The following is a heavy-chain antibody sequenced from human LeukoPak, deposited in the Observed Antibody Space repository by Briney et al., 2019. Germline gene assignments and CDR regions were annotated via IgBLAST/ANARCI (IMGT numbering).Heavy chain of an antibody. J-gene: IGHJ4*02. Sequence: SSQTLSLTCTVSGGSISSGGYYWSWIRQHPGKGLEWIVYIYYSGSTYYNPSLKSRVTISVDTSKNQFSLKLSSVTAADTAVYYGARRRVCGGDCPPPPFDYWGQGTLVTVSS. V-gene: IGHV4-31*03. CDR2: IYYSGST. CDR3: ARRRVCGGDCPPPPFDY. CDR1: GGSISSGGYY. D-gene: IGHD2-21*02.